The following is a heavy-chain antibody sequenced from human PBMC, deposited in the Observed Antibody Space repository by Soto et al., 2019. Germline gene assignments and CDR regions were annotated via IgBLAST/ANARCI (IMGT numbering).Heavy chain of an antibody. V-gene: IGHV4-4*02. J-gene: IGHJ4*02. CDR3: ARLIYDSRLNYLYFDS. CDR1: GVSISSGNW. D-gene: IGHD3-22*01. CDR2: VYRDGSA. Sequence: ASETLSLTCDVSGVSISSGNWWSWVRQPPGKELEWIGEVYRDGSANYHPSLERRVTISVDTAKNQFSLRLSSVTAADTAIYYCARLIYDSRLNYLYFDSWGQGMLVTVS.